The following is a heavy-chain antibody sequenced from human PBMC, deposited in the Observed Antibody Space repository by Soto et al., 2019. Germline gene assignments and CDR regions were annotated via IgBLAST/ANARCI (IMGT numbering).Heavy chain of an antibody. D-gene: IGHD6-19*01. CDR3: ARTNMSGWYGHGGMDV. J-gene: IGHJ6*02. CDR2: ISAYNGNT. V-gene: IGHV1-18*01. CDR1: GYTFTSYG. Sequence: QVQLVQSGAEVKKPGASVKVSFKASGYTFTSYGISWVRQAPGQGLEWMGWISAYNGNTNYAQKLQGRVTMTTDTSTSTAYMELRSLRSDDTAGYYCARTNMSGWYGHGGMDVWGQGTTVTVSS.